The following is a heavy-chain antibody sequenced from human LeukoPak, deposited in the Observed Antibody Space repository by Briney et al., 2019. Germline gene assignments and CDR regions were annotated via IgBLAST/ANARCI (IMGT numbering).Heavy chain of an antibody. Sequence: ASVKVSCKASGYSFTSYGISWVRQAPGQGLEWMGWISAYNGDTNYAQRLQGRVTMTTDTSTSTAYMELRSLTSDDTAVYYCARVPSGGPFDYWGQGTLVTVSS. D-gene: IGHD2-15*01. CDR3: ARVPSGGPFDY. CDR1: GYSFTSYG. J-gene: IGHJ4*02. V-gene: IGHV1-18*01. CDR2: ISAYNGDT.